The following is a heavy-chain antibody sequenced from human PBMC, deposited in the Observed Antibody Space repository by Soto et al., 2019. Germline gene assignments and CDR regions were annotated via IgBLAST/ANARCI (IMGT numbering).Heavy chain of an antibody. CDR2: IKSKTDGGTT. CDR1: GFTFSNAW. CDR3: TTIGITVVRGVIINPYYGMDV. Sequence: GGSLRLSCAASGFTFSNAWMNWVRQAPGKGLEWVGRIKSKTDGGTTDYAAPVKGRFTISRDDSKTTLYLQMNSLKTEDSAVYYCTTIGITVVRGVIINPYYGMDVWGQGTTVTVSS. V-gene: IGHV3-15*07. D-gene: IGHD3-10*01. J-gene: IGHJ6*02.